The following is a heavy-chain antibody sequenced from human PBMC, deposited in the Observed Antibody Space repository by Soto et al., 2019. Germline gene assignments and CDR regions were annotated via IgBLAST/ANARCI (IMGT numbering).Heavy chain of an antibody. Sequence: QVQLVESGGGVVQPGRSLRLSCTASGFTFSTYAMQWVRQAPGKGLEWVAVVSSEGGTQFYADSVKGRFTISRDNSKNSLYLQMSSLTTEDAAIYYCARENYYGGHVIGSLDLWGRGTLGSVSS. V-gene: IGHV3-30-3*01. CDR1: GFTFSTYA. CDR3: ARENYYGGHVIGSLDL. J-gene: IGHJ2*01. CDR2: VSSEGGTQ. D-gene: IGHD3-22*01.